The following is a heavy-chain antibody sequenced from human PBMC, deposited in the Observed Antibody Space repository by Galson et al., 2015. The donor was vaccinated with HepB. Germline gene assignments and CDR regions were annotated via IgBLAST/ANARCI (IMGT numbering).Heavy chain of an antibody. D-gene: IGHD6-13*01. CDR1: GFSLSTSGMC. J-gene: IGHJ4*02. V-gene: IGHV2-70*11. CDR2: IDWDDDK. CDR3: ARGRSLGISSSWYMNGYYYFDY. Sequence: PALVKPTQTLTLTCTFSGFSLSTSGMCVSWIRQPPGKALEWLARIDWDDDKYYSTSLKTRLTISKDTSKNQVVLTMTNMDPVDTATYYCARGRSLGISSSWYMNGYYYFDYWGQGTLVTVSS.